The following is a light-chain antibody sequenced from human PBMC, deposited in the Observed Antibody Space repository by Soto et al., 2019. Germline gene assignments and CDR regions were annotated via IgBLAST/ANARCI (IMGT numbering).Light chain of an antibody. J-gene: IGKJ5*01. CDR2: AAS. CDR3: QQSSSSPIT. CDR1: RSVSSY. Sequence: EIVLTQSPATLSLSPGESATLSCRASRSVSSYLAWYQQKPGQAPRLLMYAASSRATGIPDRFSGSGSGTDFTLTISRLEPEDFAVYYCQQSSSSPITFGQGTRLEIK. V-gene: IGKV3-20*01.